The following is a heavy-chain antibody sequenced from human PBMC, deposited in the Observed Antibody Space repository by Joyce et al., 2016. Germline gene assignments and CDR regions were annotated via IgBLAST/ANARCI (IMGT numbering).Heavy chain of an antibody. CDR1: GFTFSNYE. CDR3: VREAGAGTSPFDI. J-gene: IGHJ3*02. CDR2: IGTAGKT. Sequence: EVQLVEAGGALVQPGGSVRLSCAASGFTFSNYEIQWVRQTTGKGLEWVSAIGTAGKTFYADAVNGRFTISRENAKSSLFLQMNSLRADEPAMYYCVREAGAGTSPFDIWGQGTMVTVS. V-gene: IGHV3-13*01. D-gene: IGHD1-1*01.